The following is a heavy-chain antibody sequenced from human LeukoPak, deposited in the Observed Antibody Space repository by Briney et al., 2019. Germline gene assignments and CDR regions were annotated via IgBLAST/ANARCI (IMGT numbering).Heavy chain of an antibody. Sequence: GRSLRLFCAASGFTFSSDGMHWVRQAPGKWLEWVAVIWYDGSNKYYADSVKGRFTISRDNSKNTLYLQMNSLRAEDTAVYYCAKDRGRDGYNYADYWGQGTLVTVSS. CDR2: IWYDGSNK. CDR3: AKDRGRDGYNYADY. D-gene: IGHD5-24*01. V-gene: IGHV3-33*06. CDR1: GFTFSSDG. J-gene: IGHJ4*02.